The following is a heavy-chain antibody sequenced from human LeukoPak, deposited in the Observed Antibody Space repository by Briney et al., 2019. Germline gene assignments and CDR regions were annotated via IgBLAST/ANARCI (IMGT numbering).Heavy chain of an antibody. CDR1: GFTFSTYC. V-gene: IGHV3-74*01. J-gene: IGHJ4*02. D-gene: IGHD2-2*01. Sequence: GGSLRHSCATSGFTFSTYCMHWVRQPPGKGLVWVSQICTDGTTIKYADSVKGRFTISRDNAKNTLYLQMNSLRVEDTAVYYCVRGVPVTPGIDYWGQGTLVTVSS. CDR2: ICTDGTTI. CDR3: VRGVPVTPGIDY.